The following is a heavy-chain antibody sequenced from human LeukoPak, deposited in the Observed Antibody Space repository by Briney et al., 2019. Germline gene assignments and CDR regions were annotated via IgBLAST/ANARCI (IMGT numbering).Heavy chain of an antibody. D-gene: IGHD6-13*01. CDR1: GFTFSSYW. CDR2: IKQNGSEK. CDR3: ASPFIAAAATVFDL. Sequence: GGSLRLPCAASGFTFSSYWMSWVRQAPGKGLEWVANIKQNGSEKYYVDSVKGRFTISRDNAKNSLYLQMNSLRAEDTAVYYCASPFIAAAATVFDLWGQGTLVTVSS. V-gene: IGHV3-7*01. J-gene: IGHJ5*02.